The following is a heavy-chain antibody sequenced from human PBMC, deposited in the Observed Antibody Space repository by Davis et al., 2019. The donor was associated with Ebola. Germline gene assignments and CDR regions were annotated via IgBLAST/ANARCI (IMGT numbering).Heavy chain of an antibody. CDR3: AKDPRYCSSTSCYYYYYGMDV. D-gene: IGHD2-2*01. V-gene: IGHV3-30*18. Sequence: GESLKISCAASGFTFSSYGMHWVRQAPGKGLEWVAVISYDGSNKYYADSVKGRFTISRDNSKNTLYLQMNSLRAEDTAVYYCAKDPRYCSSTSCYYYYYGMDVWGKGTTVTVSS. CDR1: GFTFSSYG. J-gene: IGHJ6*04. CDR2: ISYDGSNK.